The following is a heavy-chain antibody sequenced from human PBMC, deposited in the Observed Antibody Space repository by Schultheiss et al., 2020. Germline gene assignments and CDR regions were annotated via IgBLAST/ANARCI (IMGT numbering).Heavy chain of an antibody. CDR2: INTNTGNP. CDR3: ARDGHYGMDV. Sequence: ASVKVSCKAFGYTFTNYPMHWVRQAPGQGFEWMGWINTNTGNPTYAQGFTGRFVFSLDTSVSTAYLQISSLKAEDTAVYYCARDGHYGMDVWGQGTTVTVSS. J-gene: IGHJ6*02. V-gene: IGHV7-4-1*02. CDR1: GYTFTNYP.